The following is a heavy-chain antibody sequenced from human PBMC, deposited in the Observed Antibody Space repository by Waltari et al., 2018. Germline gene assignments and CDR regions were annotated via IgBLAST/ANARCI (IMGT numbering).Heavy chain of an antibody. J-gene: IGHJ3*02. CDR1: GFTFSSYW. CDR2: INSDVSST. CDR3: ASYMTTVPLRAFDI. D-gene: IGHD4-17*01. V-gene: IGHV3-74*01. Sequence: EVQLVESGGGLVQPGGSLRLSCAASGFTFSSYWMHWVRQAPGKGLVWVSRINSDVSSTSYADSVKGRFTISRDNAKNTLYLQMNSLRAEDTAVYYCASYMTTVPLRAFDIWGQGTMVTVSS.